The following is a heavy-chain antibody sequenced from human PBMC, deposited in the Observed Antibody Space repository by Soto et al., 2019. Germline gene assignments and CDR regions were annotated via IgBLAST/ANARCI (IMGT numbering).Heavy chain of an antibody. CDR3: ARDQGIVAAAGFNWFDP. Sequence: ASVKVSCKASGGTFSSYAINWVRQAPGQGLEWMGGIIPIFGTANYAQKFQGRVTITADESTSTAYMELSSLRSEDTAVYYCARDQGIVAAAGFNWFDPWGQGTLVTVSS. D-gene: IGHD6-13*01. CDR1: GGTFSSYA. CDR2: IIPIFGTA. V-gene: IGHV1-69*13. J-gene: IGHJ5*02.